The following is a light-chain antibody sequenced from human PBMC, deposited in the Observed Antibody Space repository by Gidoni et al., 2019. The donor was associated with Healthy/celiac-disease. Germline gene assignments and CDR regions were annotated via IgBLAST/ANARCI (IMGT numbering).Light chain of an antibody. CDR3: QSYDSSLSGVV. Sequence: GAPGQRVTISCTGSSSNIGSGYDVHWYQHLPGTAPKLLIYGNNNRPSGVPDRFSGSKSGTSASLAITGLQAEDEGDFYCQSYDSSLSGVVFGGGTKLTVL. V-gene: IGLV1-40*01. CDR2: GNN. J-gene: IGLJ2*01. CDR1: SSNIGSGYD.